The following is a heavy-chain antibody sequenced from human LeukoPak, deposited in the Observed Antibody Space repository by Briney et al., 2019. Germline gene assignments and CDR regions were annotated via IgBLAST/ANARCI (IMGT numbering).Heavy chain of an antibody. CDR3: ARDSYSSGLSY. J-gene: IGHJ4*02. CDR2: ISSSGSTI. V-gene: IGHV3-48*03. Sequence: GGSLRLSCAASGFTFSSYEMNWVRQAPGKGLEWVSYISSSGSTIYYADPVKGRFTISRDNAKNSLYLQMNSLRAEDTAVYYCARDSYSSGLSYWGQGTLVTVSS. CDR1: GFTFSSYE. D-gene: IGHD6-19*01.